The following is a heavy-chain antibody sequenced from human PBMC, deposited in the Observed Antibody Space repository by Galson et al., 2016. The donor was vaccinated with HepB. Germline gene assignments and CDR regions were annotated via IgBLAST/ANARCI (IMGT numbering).Heavy chain of an antibody. CDR2: ISYDGSVQ. CDR1: GFNFSRYG. Sequence: SLRLSCAASGFNFSRYGMQWVRQAPGKGLEWVAAISYDGSVQYYTESVKGRFTISRDNAKNMLSVQMNSLRPDDTALYYCAKERSTYGSSWFDWWGQGTLGTVSS. D-gene: IGHD2-2*01. V-gene: IGHV3-30*18. CDR3: AKERSTYGSSWFDW. J-gene: IGHJ5*01.